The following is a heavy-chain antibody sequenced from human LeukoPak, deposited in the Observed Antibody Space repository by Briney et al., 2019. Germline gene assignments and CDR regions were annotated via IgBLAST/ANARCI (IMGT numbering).Heavy chain of an antibody. CDR2: MSSDNGNT. CDR1: GHSINTFG. D-gene: IGHD5-12*01. J-gene: IGHJ6*03. CDR3: ANVAQGRYFFYYMDV. V-gene: IGHV1-18*01. Sequence: ASVKVSCKTSGHSINTFGITWVRQAPGQGLEWIGWMSSDNGNTNYADKFQGRVTITRDTSRTTAYMELRSLRSDDTAVYFCANVAQGRYFFYYMDVWGAGTTVTVSS.